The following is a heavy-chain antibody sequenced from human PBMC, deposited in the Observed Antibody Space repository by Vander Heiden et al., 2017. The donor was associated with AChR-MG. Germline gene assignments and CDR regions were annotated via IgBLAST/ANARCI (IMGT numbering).Heavy chain of an antibody. Sequence: EVQLLESGGGLVQPGGSLSLSRAASGFTFSSYAMSWVRQAPGKGLRSVSAISRRGGSTDYADSVKGRFTISIYNPMNTLYLQMHSLRAEDTGVYFCAKARTGDHYWGQGPLITVSS. CDR3: AKARTGDHY. D-gene: IGHD3-10*01. V-gene: IGHV3-23*01. CDR2: ISRRGGST. CDR1: GFTFSSYA. J-gene: IGHJ4*02.